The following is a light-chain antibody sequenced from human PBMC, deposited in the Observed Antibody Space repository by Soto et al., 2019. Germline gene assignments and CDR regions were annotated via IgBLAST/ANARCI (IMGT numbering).Light chain of an antibody. CDR1: QSVSSSY. Sequence: EIVLTQSPGTLSLSPGERATLSCRASQSVSSSYLAWYQQKPGQAPRLLIYGASSRSTGIPDRFSGSGSVTVFTLTISRLEPEDFAVYYCQQYGSSPCTFGPGTKVDIK. CDR2: GAS. CDR3: QQYGSSPCT. V-gene: IGKV3-20*01. J-gene: IGKJ3*01.